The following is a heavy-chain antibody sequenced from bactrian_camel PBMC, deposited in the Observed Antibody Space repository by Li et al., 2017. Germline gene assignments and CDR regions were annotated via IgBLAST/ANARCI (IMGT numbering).Heavy chain of an antibody. Sequence: HVQLVESGGGSVQAGGSLRLSCGASGSIYGDACVGWLRQAPGKEREGVAAIDSDGIASYADSVKGRFTISRDNAKDTLYLQMNSLKIEDTAVYYCARRTVATYYAMDYWGKGTQVTVS. J-gene: IGHJ7*01. V-gene: IGHV3S53*01. D-gene: IGHD6*01. CDR1: GSIYGDAC. CDR2: IDSDGIA.